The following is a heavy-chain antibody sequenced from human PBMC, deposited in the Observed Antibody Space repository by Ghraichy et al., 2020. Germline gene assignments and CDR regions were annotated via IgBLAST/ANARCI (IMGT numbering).Heavy chain of an antibody. Sequence: SETLSLTCTVSGGSISSSSYYWGWIRQPPGKGLEWIGSIYYSGSTYYNPSLKSRVTISVDTSKNQFSLKLSSVTAADTAVYYCARRAAAAMVFWRNGMDVWGQGTTVTVSS. D-gene: IGHD5-18*01. J-gene: IGHJ6*02. CDR3: ARRAAAAMVFWRNGMDV. V-gene: IGHV4-39*01. CDR2: IYYSGST. CDR1: GGSISSSSYY.